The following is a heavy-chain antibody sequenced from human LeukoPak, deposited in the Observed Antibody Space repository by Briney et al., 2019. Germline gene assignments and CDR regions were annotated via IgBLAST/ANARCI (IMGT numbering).Heavy chain of an antibody. CDR3: ARDLGYTSDWY. CDR1: GVSISTNNYY. D-gene: IGHD6-19*01. Sequence: SETLSLTCSVSGVSISTNNYYWGWIRQPPGRGLEWIGSIHYSGSTYYNPSLKSRVTISVDTSKNQFSLKLSSVTAADTAVYYCARDLGYTSDWYWGQGTPVTVSS. J-gene: IGHJ4*02. V-gene: IGHV4-39*07. CDR2: IHYSGST.